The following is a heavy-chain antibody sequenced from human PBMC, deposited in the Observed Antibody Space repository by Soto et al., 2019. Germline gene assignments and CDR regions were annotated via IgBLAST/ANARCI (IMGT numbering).Heavy chain of an antibody. CDR3: ALRSMAVVPEY. Sequence: QVQLQESGPGLVKPSETLSLTCAVSGDSISSYYCMWIRQPPGKGLEYIGYLYYGRSANYNPSLQSRVTLSVDTSTNQCSLTLSSMTAADTAVYYCALRSMAVVPEYWGQGTLVTFSS. D-gene: IGHD3-22*01. V-gene: IGHV4-59*01. CDR2: LYYGRSA. CDR1: GDSISSYY. J-gene: IGHJ4*02.